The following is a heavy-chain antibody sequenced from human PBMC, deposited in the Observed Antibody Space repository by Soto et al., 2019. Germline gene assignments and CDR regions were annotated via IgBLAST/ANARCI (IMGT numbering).Heavy chain of an antibody. Sequence: QVQLVESGGGVVQPGRSPRLSCAASGFTFSSYVMHWVRQAPGKGLDWVAVISYDGSNKYYADSVKGRFTISRDSSNNTLYLQMNTLRAEDTAVYYCARVPSLWSSHAFCVWGHGTIVTVSS. CDR2: ISYDGSNK. V-gene: IGHV3-30-3*01. CDR1: GFTFSSYV. J-gene: IGHJ3*01. D-gene: IGHD3-10*01. CDR3: ARVPSLWSSHAFCV.